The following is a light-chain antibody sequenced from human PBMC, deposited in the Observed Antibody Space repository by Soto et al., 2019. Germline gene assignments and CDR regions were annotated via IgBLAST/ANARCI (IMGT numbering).Light chain of an antibody. CDR3: SSYTTSSTHVV. CDR2: EVS. CDR1: SSDIGAYNY. J-gene: IGLJ2*01. Sequence: QSVLTQPASLSGSPGQSITISCTGTSSDIGAYNYVSWFQQHPGKVPKLIIYEVSNRPSGVSDRFSASKSGNTASLTISGLQAEDEAYYYCSSYTTSSTHVVFGGGTKLTVL. V-gene: IGLV2-14*01.